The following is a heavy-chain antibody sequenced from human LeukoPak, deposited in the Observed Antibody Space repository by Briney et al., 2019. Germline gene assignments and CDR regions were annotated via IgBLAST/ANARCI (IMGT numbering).Heavy chain of an antibody. CDR3: ARYPDSGSYNDAFDI. CDR1: GFTFSSYE. CDR2: ISSSGSTI. J-gene: IGHJ3*02. Sequence: GGSLRLSCAASGFTFSSYEMNWVRQAPGKGLEWVSYISSSGSTIYYADSVKGRFTISRDNAKNSLYLQMNSLRAEDTAVYYCARYPDSGSYNDAFDIWGQGTMVTVSS. D-gene: IGHD1-26*01. V-gene: IGHV3-48*03.